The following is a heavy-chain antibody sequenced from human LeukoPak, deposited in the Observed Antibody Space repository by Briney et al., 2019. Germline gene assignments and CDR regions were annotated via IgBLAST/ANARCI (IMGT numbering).Heavy chain of an antibody. D-gene: IGHD2/OR15-2a*01. Sequence: ASVKVSCKSSGFTFTDHYIHWVRQGPGQGLEWMGYIGPHSTFTSSPQEFQGRVTLTRDASMSTAYMELTRLTSDDTAVYYCVREGEGPLSKDFDYWGQGTLVTVSS. CDR3: VREGEGPLSKDFDY. J-gene: IGHJ4*02. V-gene: IGHV1-2*02. CDR2: IGPHSTFT. CDR1: GFTFTDHY.